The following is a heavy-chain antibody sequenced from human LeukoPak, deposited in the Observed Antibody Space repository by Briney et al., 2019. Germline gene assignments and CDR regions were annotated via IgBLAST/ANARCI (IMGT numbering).Heavy chain of an antibody. CDR1: GFTFSSYE. Sequence: GGSLRLSCAASGFTFSSYEMNWVRQAPGKGLEWVSYISSSGSTIYYADSVKGRFTISRDNAKNSLYLQMNSLRAEDTAVYYCARGRLDYDYVWGSYRHFDYWGQGTLVTVSS. CDR3: ARGRLDYDYVWGSYRHFDY. J-gene: IGHJ4*02. D-gene: IGHD3-16*02. CDR2: ISSSGSTI. V-gene: IGHV3-48*03.